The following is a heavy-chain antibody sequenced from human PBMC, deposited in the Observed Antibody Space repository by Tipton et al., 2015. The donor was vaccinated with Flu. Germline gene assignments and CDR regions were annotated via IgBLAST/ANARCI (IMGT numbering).Heavy chain of an antibody. CDR1: GFTFSSYG. J-gene: IGHJ6*02. CDR2: IWYDGGNK. Sequence: SLRLSCAASGFTFSSYGMQWVRQAPGKGLEWVAVIWYDGGNKYYADSVKGRFTISRDSSKNTLYLQMNSLRAEDTAVYYCARDSGYDYHYVMGVWGQGTTVTVSS. D-gene: IGHD6-19*01. V-gene: IGHV3-33*01. CDR3: ARDSGYDYHYVMGV.